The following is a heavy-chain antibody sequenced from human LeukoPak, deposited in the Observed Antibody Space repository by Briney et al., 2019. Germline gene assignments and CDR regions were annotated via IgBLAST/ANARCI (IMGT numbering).Heavy chain of an antibody. J-gene: IGHJ4*02. D-gene: IGHD3-3*01. CDR2: ISSNGGST. CDR1: GFTFSSYA. CDR3: ARRLGSGYPYDY. V-gene: IGHV3-64*01. Sequence: PGGSLRLSCAASGFTFSSYAMHWLRQAPGKGLEYVSAISSNGGSTYYANSVKGRFTISRDNSKNTLYLQMGSLRAEDMAVYYCARRLGSGYPYDYWGQGTLVTVSS.